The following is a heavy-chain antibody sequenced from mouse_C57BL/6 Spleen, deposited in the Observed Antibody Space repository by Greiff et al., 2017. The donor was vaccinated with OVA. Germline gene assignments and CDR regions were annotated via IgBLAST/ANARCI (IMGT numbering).Heavy chain of an antibody. V-gene: IGHV1-26*01. CDR1: GYTFTDYY. CDR2: INPNNGGT. J-gene: IGHJ1*03. D-gene: IGHD4-1*01. Sequence: EVQLQQSGPELVKPGASVKISCKASGYTFTDYYMNWVKQSHGKSLEWIGDINPNNGGTSYNQKFKGKATLTVDKSSSTAYMELRSLTSEDSAVYYCARSELGNWYFDVWGTGTTVTVSS. CDR3: ARSELGNWYFDV.